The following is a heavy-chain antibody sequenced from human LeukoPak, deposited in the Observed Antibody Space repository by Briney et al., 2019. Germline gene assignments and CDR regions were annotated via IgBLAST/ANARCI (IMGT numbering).Heavy chain of an antibody. Sequence: SETLSLTCTVSGGSISSSSYYWGWIRQPPGKGLEWIGNIYHSGITYYNPSLKSRVTISVDTSKNQFSLKLTSVTPADTAVYYCARRAVVVTATRPSTFDYWGQGTLVTVSS. V-gene: IGHV4-39*01. J-gene: IGHJ4*02. CDR2: IYHSGIT. D-gene: IGHD2-21*02. CDR1: GGSISSSSYY. CDR3: ARRAVVVTATRPSTFDY.